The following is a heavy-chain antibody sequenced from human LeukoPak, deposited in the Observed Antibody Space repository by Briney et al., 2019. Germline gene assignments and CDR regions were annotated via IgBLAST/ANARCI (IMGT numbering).Heavy chain of an antibody. CDR3: ARDQGALRFGDSSWVWFDP. V-gene: IGHV1-2*02. Sequence: ASVKVSCKASGYTFTGYYMHWVRQAPGQGLEWMGWINPNSGGTNYAQKFQGRVTMTRDASISTAYMELSRLRSDDTAVYYCARDQGALRFGDSSWVWFDPWGQGTLVTVSS. CDR1: GYTFTGYY. J-gene: IGHJ5*02. D-gene: IGHD3-10*01. CDR2: INPNSGGT.